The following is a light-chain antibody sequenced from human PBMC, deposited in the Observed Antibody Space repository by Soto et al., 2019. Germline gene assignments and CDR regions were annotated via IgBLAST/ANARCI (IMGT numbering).Light chain of an antibody. V-gene: IGLV3-21*02. Sequence: SYELTQPPSVSVAPGQTASITCGGNNIGTKSVHWYQQKPGQAPVLVVYDDSDRPSGIPERFSGSNAGNTATLTIRRVEAGDDGDYFCQVWYSSSDHVVFGGGTKRTVL. J-gene: IGLJ3*02. CDR1: NIGTKS. CDR3: QVWYSSSDHVV. CDR2: DDS.